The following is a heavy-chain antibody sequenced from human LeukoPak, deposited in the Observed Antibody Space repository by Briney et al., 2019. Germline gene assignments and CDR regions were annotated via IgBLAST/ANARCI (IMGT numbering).Heavy chain of an antibody. J-gene: IGHJ6*04. V-gene: IGHV1-69*01. Sequence: ASVKVSCKASGGTFSSYAISWVRQAPGQGVEWMGGIIPIFGTANYAQKFQGRVTITADESTSTAYMELGSLRSEDTAVYYCARTQIDHVKYGMDVWGKGTTVTVSS. CDR1: GGTFSSYA. CDR3: ARTQIDHVKYGMDV. CDR2: IIPIFGTA.